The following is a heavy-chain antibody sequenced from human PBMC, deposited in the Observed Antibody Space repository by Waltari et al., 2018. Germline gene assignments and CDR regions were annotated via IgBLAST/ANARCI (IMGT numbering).Heavy chain of an antibody. V-gene: IGHV3-23*01. CDR2: ISPSGGTT. J-gene: IGHJ5*02. D-gene: IGHD4-17*01. Sequence: EVQLLESGGGLVQTGGSLRLSCAASGFTFRRYGMSWVRQAPGKGLEWVSAISPSGGTTYDADSVKGRFTISRDNSKNTLYLQMNSLRAEDTAVYYCAKVGTTVTNINWFDPWGQGTLVTVSS. CDR1: GFTFRRYG. CDR3: AKVGTTVTNINWFDP.